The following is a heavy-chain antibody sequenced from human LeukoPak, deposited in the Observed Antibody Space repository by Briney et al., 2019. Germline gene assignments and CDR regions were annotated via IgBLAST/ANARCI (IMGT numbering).Heavy chain of an antibody. Sequence: PGGSLRPSCAASGFTFTSFAMTWVRQAPGKGLEWVAFIRYDGSNKYYADSVKGRFTISRDNSKNTLYLQMNSLRAEDTAVYYCAKLPGKAYDYVWGSYRPDAFDIWGQGTMVTVSS. D-gene: IGHD3-16*02. CDR2: IRYDGSNK. V-gene: IGHV3-30*02. CDR3: AKLPGKAYDYVWGSYRPDAFDI. J-gene: IGHJ3*02. CDR1: GFTFTSFA.